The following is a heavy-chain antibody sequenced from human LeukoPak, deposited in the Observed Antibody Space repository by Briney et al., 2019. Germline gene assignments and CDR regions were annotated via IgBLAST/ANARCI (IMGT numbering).Heavy chain of an antibody. J-gene: IGHJ3*02. CDR1: GGSISSGSYY. D-gene: IGHD1-1*01. CDR2: IYTSGST. Sequence: SETLSLTCTVSGGSISSGSYYWSWIRQPAGKGLEWIGRIYTSGSTNYNPSLKSRVTISVDTSKNQFSLKLSSVTAADTAVYYCARDSPGGPKLERRENAFDIWGQGTMVTVSS. CDR3: ARDSPGGPKLERRENAFDI. V-gene: IGHV4-61*02.